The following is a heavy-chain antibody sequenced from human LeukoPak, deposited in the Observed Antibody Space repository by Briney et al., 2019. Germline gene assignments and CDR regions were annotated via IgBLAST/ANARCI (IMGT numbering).Heavy chain of an antibody. D-gene: IGHD3-10*01. J-gene: IGHJ4*02. V-gene: IGHV4-61*09. CDR1: GGSISSRSYC. CDR2: VHISGST. Sequence: PSETLSLTCTVSGGSISSRSYCWSWIRQPAGKGLEWIGHVHISGSTNYNSSLKSRVTISVDTSKNQFSLKLSSVTAADTAVYYCARDPYGSGSYQRDFWGQETLVTVSS. CDR3: ARDPYGSGSYQRDF.